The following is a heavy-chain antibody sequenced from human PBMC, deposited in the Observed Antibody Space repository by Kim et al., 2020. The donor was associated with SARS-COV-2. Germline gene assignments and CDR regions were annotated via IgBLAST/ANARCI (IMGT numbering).Heavy chain of an antibody. V-gene: IGHV1-2*02. D-gene: IGHD6-13*01. J-gene: IGHJ4*02. Sequence: ASVKVSCKASGYTFTGYYINWVRQAPGQGLEWMGWINPYSGNTNYAQKLQGRVTMTRDTSNSTAYMELSSLRSDDTAVYYCASGTRIAANRNPFDFWGQGNLVTVSS. CDR1: GYTFTGYY. CDR2: INPYSGNT. CDR3: ASGTRIAANRNPFDF.